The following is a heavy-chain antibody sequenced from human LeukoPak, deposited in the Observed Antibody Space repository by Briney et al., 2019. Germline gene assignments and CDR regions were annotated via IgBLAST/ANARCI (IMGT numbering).Heavy chain of an antibody. CDR3: ARDGHAPRSPYYFDY. CDR1: GDSVSSNSAA. CDR2: TYYRSGWYN. J-gene: IGHJ4*02. V-gene: IGHV6-1*01. Sequence: SQTLSLTCAISGDSVSSNSAAWNWIRQSPSRGLEWLGRTYYRSGWYNDYAISVKSRITFNPDTSKNQFSLQLNSVTPEDTAVYYCARDGHAPRSPYYFDYWGQGTLVTVS.